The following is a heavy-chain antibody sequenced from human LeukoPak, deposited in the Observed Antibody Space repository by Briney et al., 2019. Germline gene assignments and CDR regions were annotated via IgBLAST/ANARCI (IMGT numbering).Heavy chain of an antibody. CDR2: IYYSGST. CDR3: ARLGVRYTTSSWWFDP. CDR1: GASISSYY. D-gene: IGHD6-6*01. J-gene: IGHJ5*02. V-gene: IGHV4-59*08. Sequence: SETLSLTCTLSGASISSYYWSWIRQPPGKGLEWIGYIYYSGSTNYNPSLKSRVTISVDTSKNQFSLKLSSVTAADTAVYYCARLGVRYTTSSWWFDPWGQGILVTVSS.